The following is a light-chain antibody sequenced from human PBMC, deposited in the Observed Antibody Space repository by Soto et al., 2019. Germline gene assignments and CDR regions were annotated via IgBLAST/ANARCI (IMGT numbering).Light chain of an antibody. CDR3: NSYTSTGTWV. Sequence: QSVLTQPASVSGSPGQSVTISCTGTSSDIGDYNYVSWFQQYPGKVPKLMIYDVSNRPSGLSNRFSGSKSGNTASLTISGLQPEDEADYYCNSYTSTGTWVFGGGTKLTVL. V-gene: IGLV2-14*01. CDR2: DVS. CDR1: SSDIGDYNY. J-gene: IGLJ3*02.